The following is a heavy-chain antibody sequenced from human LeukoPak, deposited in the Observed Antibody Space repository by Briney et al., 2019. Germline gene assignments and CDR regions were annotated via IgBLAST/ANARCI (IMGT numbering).Heavy chain of an antibody. CDR2: IYYSGST. CDR1: GGSVSSGSYY. Sequence: SETLSLTCTVSGGSVSSGSYYWSWIRQPPGKGLEWIGYIYYSGSTNYNPSLKSRVTISVDTSKNQFSLKLSSVTAADTAVYYCAKALGYCSSTSCYHHYYYGMDVWGQGTTVTVSS. J-gene: IGHJ6*02. V-gene: IGHV4-61*01. CDR3: AKALGYCSSTSCYHHYYYGMDV. D-gene: IGHD2-2*01.